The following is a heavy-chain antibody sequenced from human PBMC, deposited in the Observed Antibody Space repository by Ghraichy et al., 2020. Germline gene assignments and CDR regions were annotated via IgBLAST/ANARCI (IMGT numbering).Heavy chain of an antibody. CDR1: GGSISGGDSY. CDR2: VYYSGSS. D-gene: IGHD3-22*01. J-gene: IGHJ4*02. V-gene: IGHV4-30-4*01. CDR3: ARGLLFNSGYFDY. Sequence: SETLSLTCSVSGGSISGGDSYLTWIRQPPGKGLEWIGYVYYSGSSNYNPSLKSRASISVDTSTNQFSLELRSVTAADTALYFCARGLLFNSGYFDYWGQGALVTVSS.